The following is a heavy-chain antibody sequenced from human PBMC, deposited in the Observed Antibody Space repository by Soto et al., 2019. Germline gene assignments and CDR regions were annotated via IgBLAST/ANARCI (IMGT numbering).Heavy chain of an antibody. V-gene: IGHV3-23*01. CDR2: ISGSGGST. Sequence: WGSLRLSCAASGFTFSSYAMSWVRQAPGRGLEWVSAISGSGGSTYYADSVKGRFTISRDNSKNTLYLQMNSRRAEDTAGYYCASSQKGHYDFWSGYYWDYWGQGTLVTVSS. D-gene: IGHD3-3*01. CDR3: ASSQKGHYDFWSGYYWDY. CDR1: GFTFSSYA. J-gene: IGHJ4*02.